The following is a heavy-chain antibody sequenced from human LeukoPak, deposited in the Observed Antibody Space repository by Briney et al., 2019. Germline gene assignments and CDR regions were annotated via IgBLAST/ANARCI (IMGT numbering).Heavy chain of an antibody. V-gene: IGHV3-48*04. CDR1: GFTFSSYG. CDR3: ARNNGMDV. CDR2: ISTSSSII. J-gene: IGHJ6*02. Sequence: PGGSLRLSCAASGFTFSSYGMNWVRQAPGKGLEWVSYISTSSSIIYYADSVKGRFTISKDNAKNSLYLQMNSLRAEDTALYHCARNNGMDVWGQGTTVIVSS.